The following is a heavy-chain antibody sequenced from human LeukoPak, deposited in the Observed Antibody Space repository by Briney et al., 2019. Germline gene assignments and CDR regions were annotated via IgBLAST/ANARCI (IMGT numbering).Heavy chain of an antibody. Sequence: ASVKVSCKASGYSFIGYYIHWVRQAPGQGLEWMGWINPNSGGTNYAQKFQGRVTMTRDTSISTAYMELSRLRSDDTAVYYCARDQYYYDSSASDYWGQGTLVTVSS. CDR3: ARDQYYYDSSASDY. CDR2: INPNSGGT. D-gene: IGHD3-22*01. CDR1: GYSFIGYY. V-gene: IGHV1-2*02. J-gene: IGHJ4*02.